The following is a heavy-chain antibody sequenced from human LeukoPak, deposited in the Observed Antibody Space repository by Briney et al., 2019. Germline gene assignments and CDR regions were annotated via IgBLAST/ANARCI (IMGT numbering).Heavy chain of an antibody. V-gene: IGHV4-4*02. CDR1: GGSISSTNW. CDR3: ARVHKYCSGISCHRFDP. J-gene: IGHJ5*02. CDR2: VDHSGST. D-gene: IGHD2-2*01. Sequence: SETLSLTCGVSGGSISSTNWWSWVRQPPGKGLEWIGEVDHSGSTKYNPALKSRVTISVDKSKNQFSLRLTSVTAADTAVYYCARVHKYCSGISCHRFDPWGQGTLVSVSS.